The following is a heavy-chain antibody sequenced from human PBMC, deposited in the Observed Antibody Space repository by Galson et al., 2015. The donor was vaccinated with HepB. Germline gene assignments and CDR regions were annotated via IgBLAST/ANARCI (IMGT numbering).Heavy chain of an antibody. J-gene: IGHJ5*02. CDR1: GYTFSSYT. Sequence: SVKVSCKASGYTFSSYTINWVRQAPGQGLEWMGRIIPILGIANYAQKFQGRVTITTDKSTNTAYMELSSLRSEDTAVYYCARDMSAALRSGWFAHWAQGTLVTVPS. CDR3: ARDMSAALRSGWFAH. D-gene: IGHD2-2*01. CDR2: IIPILGIA. V-gene: IGHV1-69*04.